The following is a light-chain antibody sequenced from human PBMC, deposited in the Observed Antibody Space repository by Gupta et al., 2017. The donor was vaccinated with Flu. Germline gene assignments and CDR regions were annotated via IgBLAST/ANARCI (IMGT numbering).Light chain of an antibody. V-gene: IGKV3-15*01. CDR2: GAS. CDR1: QSVSSN. CDR3: QQYNNWHPMYT. J-gene: IGKJ2*01. Sequence: EIVMTQSPATLSVSPGERATLSCRASQSVSSNLAWYQQKPGQAPRLLIYGASTRATGSPARFSGSGAGTEFTLTISSRQSEDFEVYYCQQYNNWHPMYTFGQGTKLEIK.